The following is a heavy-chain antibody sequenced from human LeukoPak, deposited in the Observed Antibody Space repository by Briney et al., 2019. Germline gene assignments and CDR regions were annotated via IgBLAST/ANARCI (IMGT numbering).Heavy chain of an antibody. Sequence: PSETLSLTCAVYSGSFSGYYWSWIRQPPGKGLEWIGEINHSGSTNYNPSLKSRVTISVDTSKNQFSLKLSSVTAADTAVYYCATVTTSLDGWFDPWGQGTLVTVSS. D-gene: IGHD4-17*01. CDR3: ATVTTSLDGWFDP. V-gene: IGHV4-34*01. CDR1: SGSFSGYY. CDR2: INHSGST. J-gene: IGHJ5*02.